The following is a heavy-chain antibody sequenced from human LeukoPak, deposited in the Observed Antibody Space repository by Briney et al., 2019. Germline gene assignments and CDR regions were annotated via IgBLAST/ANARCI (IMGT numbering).Heavy chain of an antibody. J-gene: IGHJ6*02. CDR3: ARGSGALYYGMDV. V-gene: IGHV4-34*01. D-gene: IGHD3-10*01. Sequence: PSETLSLTCAVYGGSFSGYYWSWIRQPPGKGLEWIGEINHSGSTNYNPSLKSRVTISADTSKDQFSLKLTSVTAADTAVYYCARGSGALYYGMDVWGQGTTVTVSS. CDR1: GGSFSGYY. CDR2: INHSGST.